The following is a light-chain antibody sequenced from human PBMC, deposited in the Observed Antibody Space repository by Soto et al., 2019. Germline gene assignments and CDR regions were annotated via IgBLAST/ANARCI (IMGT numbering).Light chain of an antibody. CDR1: PSVSVY. CDR2: DAS. CDR3: HQRQYGPPIP. J-gene: IGKJ5*01. V-gene: IGKV3-11*01. Sequence: LVWTLSPAPLSLSPRERAALSSSTSPSVSVYLDWYQQKPGQAPRLLISDASNRATGIPARFSGSGSGTDFTLTISSLEPEDFAVYYCHQRQYGPPIPFGQGTRLEIK.